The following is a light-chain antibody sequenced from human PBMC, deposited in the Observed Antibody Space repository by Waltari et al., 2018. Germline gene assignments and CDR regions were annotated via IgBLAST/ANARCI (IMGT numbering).Light chain of an antibody. Sequence: QSALTQPASVSGSPGQSITLSFTGTSSDVGGYNYFSWYQQHPGKAPNLMIYEVSNRPSGVSNRFSGSKSGNTASLTISGLQAEDEADYYCSSYTSSSTLWVFGGGTKLTVL. CDR1: SSDVGGYNY. CDR3: SSYTSSSTLWV. J-gene: IGLJ3*02. CDR2: EVS. V-gene: IGLV2-14*01.